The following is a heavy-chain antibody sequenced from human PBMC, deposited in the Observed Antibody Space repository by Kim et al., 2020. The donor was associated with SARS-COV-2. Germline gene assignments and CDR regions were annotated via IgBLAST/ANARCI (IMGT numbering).Heavy chain of an antibody. CDR3: AREYYYDSSGDGMDV. V-gene: IGHV3-53*01. J-gene: IGHJ6*02. Sequence: DSVKGRFTISRDNSKNTLYLQMNSLRAEDTAVYYCAREYYYDSSGDGMDVWGQGTTVTVSS. D-gene: IGHD3-22*01.